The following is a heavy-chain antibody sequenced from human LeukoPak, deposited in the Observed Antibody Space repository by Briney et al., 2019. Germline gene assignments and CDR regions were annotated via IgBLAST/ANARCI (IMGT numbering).Heavy chain of an antibody. J-gene: IGHJ4*02. D-gene: IGHD6-19*01. CDR2: ISYDGSNK. V-gene: IGHV3-30*03. CDR1: GFTFSSYG. CDR3: ARDLPHSSGWYWD. Sequence: QPGGSLRLSCAASGFTFSSYGMHWVRQAPGKGLEWVAVISYDGSNKYYADSVKGRFTISRHNSKNTLYLQMNSLRAEDTAVYYCARDLPHSSGWYWDWGQGTLVTVSS.